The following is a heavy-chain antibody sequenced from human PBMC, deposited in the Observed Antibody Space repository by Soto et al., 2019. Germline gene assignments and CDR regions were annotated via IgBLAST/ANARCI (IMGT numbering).Heavy chain of an antibody. D-gene: IGHD6-13*01. CDR2: IIPIFGTA. CDR3: AGRGVAAAGKIYYYGMDV. J-gene: IGHJ6*02. CDR1: GGTFSSYA. V-gene: IGHV1-69*06. Sequence: QVQLVQSGAEVKKPGSSVKVSCKASGGTFSSYAISWVRQAPGQGLEWMGGIIPIFGTANYAQKFQGRVTNTGDKSTSTAYMELSRLRSEDTAGYYRAGRGVAAAGKIYYYGMDVWGQGTTVTVSS.